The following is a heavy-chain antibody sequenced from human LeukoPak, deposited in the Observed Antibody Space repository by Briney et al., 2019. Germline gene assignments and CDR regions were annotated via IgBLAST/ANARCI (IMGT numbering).Heavy chain of an antibody. V-gene: IGHV4-4*09. D-gene: IGHD3-10*01. CDR1: GDSISSYY. J-gene: IGHJ5*02. CDR3: AKIFRGWFDP. Sequence: PSETLSLTCTVSGDSISSYYWSWIRQPPGEGLEWIGYVYTGGITDYNPSLKRRVTMSLDTSRNHFSLRLSSVTAADTAVYYCAKIFRGWFDPWGPGTLVTVSS. CDR2: VYTGGIT.